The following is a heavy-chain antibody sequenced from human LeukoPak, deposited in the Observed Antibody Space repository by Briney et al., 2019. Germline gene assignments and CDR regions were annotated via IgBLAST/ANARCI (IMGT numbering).Heavy chain of an antibody. V-gene: IGHV3-7*01. CDR3: ARHIPRGNNYFDS. CDR1: GFTFSSYS. CDR2: INVDGNKK. J-gene: IGHJ4*02. Sequence: GGSLRLSCAASGFTFSSYSMNWVRQAPGKGLEWVANINVDGNKKYYVDSVEGRFTISRDNAKNSLYLQMNGLRAEDTAMYFCARHIPRGNNYFDSWGQGTLVTVSS. D-gene: IGHD3-16*01.